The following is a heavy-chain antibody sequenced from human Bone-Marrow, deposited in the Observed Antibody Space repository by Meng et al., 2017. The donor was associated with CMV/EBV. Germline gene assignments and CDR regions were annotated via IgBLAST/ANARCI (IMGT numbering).Heavy chain of an antibody. CDR2: IKQDGSEK. Sequence: GESLKISCAASGFTFSSYWMSWVRQAPGKGLEWVANIKQDGSEKYYVDSVKGRFTISKDNAKSSLYLQMNSLRAEDTAVYYCAREAPVAVLRGYYYYGMDVWGQGPTVTVSS. CDR1: GFTFSSYW. CDR3: AREAPVAVLRGYYYYGMDV. J-gene: IGHJ6*02. D-gene: IGHD6-19*01. V-gene: IGHV3-7*01.